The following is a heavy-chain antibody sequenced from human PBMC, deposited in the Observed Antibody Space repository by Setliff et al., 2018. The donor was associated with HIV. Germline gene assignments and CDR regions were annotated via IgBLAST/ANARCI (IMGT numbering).Heavy chain of an antibody. Sequence: RDPPGKGLEWIGYIYYSGSTNYNPSLKSRVTISVDTSKNQFSLKLSSVTAADTAVYYCARAGSGVVGSRPFDYWGQGTLVTVSS. CDR2: IYYSGST. V-gene: IGHV4-59*08. J-gene: IGHJ4*02. CDR3: ARAGSGVVGSRPFDY. D-gene: IGHD3-3*01.